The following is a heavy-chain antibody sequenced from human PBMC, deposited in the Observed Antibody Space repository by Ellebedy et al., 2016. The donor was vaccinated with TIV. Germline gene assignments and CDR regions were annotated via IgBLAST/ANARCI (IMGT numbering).Heavy chain of an antibody. Sequence: PGGSLRLSCAASGFTFSAYEMNWVRQAPGKGLEWISYMNSGGGIYYADSVKGRFTISRDNAKNSLYLQMNSLRVEDTAVYYCARDLFYGSGSPTYFDYWGQGTLVTVSS. CDR3: ARDLFYGSGSPTYFDY. V-gene: IGHV3-48*03. D-gene: IGHD3-10*01. CDR1: GFTFSAYE. J-gene: IGHJ4*02. CDR2: MNSGGGI.